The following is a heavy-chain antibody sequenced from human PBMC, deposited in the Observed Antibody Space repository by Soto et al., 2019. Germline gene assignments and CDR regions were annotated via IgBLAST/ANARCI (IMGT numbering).Heavy chain of an antibody. CDR3: ARVYSAYCSGSNCYNWFDP. D-gene: IGHD2-15*01. V-gene: IGHV3-74*01. CDR2: INGDGSRT. J-gene: IGHJ5*02. Sequence: GGSLRLSCAASGFTFSSYWMHWVRQVPGKGLVWVSRINGDGSRTGYADSVKGRFTVSRDNAKNTLYLQMNSLRAEDTAVYYCARVYSAYCSGSNCYNWFDPWGQGTLVTVSS. CDR1: GFTFSSYW.